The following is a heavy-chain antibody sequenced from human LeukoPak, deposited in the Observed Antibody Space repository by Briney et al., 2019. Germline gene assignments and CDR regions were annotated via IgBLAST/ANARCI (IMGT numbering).Heavy chain of an antibody. J-gene: IGHJ6*02. CDR2: MNPNSGNT. Sequence: GASVKVSCKASGYTFTSHDINWVRQASGQGLEWMGWMNPNSGNTGYAQKFQGRVTMTRNTSISTAYMELSSLRSEDTAVYYCATSRVATEEAYYYGMDVWGQGTTVTVSS. D-gene: IGHD5-12*01. CDR3: ATSRVATEEAYYYGMDV. CDR1: GYTFTSHD. V-gene: IGHV1-8*01.